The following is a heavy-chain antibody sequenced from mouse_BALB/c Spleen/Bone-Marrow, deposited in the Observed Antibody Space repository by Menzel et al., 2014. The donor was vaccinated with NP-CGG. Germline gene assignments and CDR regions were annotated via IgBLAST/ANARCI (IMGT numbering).Heavy chain of an antibody. D-gene: IGHD4-1*01. Sequence: SVKLSCTVSGFNIKDTYMHWVKQRPQQGLDWIGRIDPASDYSQYDPKFQGKATITADTSSNTAYLQLSSLTSEDTAVYFCASLTGTFDYWGQGTTLTVSS. CDR3: ASLTGTFDY. J-gene: IGHJ2*01. CDR1: GFNIKDTY. V-gene: IGHV14-3*02. CDR2: IDPASDYS.